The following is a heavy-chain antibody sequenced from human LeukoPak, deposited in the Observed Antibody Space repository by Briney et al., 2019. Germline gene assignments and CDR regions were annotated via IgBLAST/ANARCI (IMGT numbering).Heavy chain of an antibody. V-gene: IGHV1-2*02. J-gene: IGHJ4*02. CDR3: ARLRRNLRYFDSYPEDY. CDR2: INPNSGGT. Sequence: GASVKVSCKASGYTFTGYYMHWVRQAPGQGLEWMGWINPNSGGTNYAQKFQGRVTMTRDTSISTAYMELSRLRSDDTAVYYCARLRRNLRYFDSYPEDYWGQGTLVTVSS. D-gene: IGHD3-9*01. CDR1: GYTFTGYY.